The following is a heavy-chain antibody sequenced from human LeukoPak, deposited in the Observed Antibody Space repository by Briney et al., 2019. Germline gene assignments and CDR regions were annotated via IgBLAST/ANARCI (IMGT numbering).Heavy chain of an antibody. CDR2: ISWNSGSI. V-gene: IGHV3-9*01. CDR3: AKDIGSSSWRGYFDY. CDR1: GFTFVDYA. J-gene: IGHJ4*02. Sequence: GRSLRLSCAASGFTFVDYAMHWVRQAPGKGLEWVSGISWNSGSIGYADSVKGRFTISRDNAKNSLYLQMNSLRAEDTALYYCAKDIGSSSWRGYFDYWGQGTLVTVSS. D-gene: IGHD6-6*01.